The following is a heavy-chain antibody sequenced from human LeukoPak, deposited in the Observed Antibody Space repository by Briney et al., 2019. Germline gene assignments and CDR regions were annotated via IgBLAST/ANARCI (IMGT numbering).Heavy chain of an antibody. J-gene: IGHJ6*04. V-gene: IGHV3-48*03. CDR1: GFTFSSYE. CDR2: ISSSCSTI. Sequence: PGGSLRLSCAASGFTFSSYEMNWVRQAPGKGLEGVAYISSSCSTIYYADSVKGRFTISRDNAKNSLYLQMNSQRAEDTAVYYCAELGITMIGGVWGKGTTVTISS. D-gene: IGHD3-10*02. CDR3: AELGITMIGGV.